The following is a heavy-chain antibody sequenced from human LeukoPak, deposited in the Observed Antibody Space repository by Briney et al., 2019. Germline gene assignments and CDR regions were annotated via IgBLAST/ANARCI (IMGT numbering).Heavy chain of an antibody. J-gene: IGHJ3*02. Sequence: KPSETLSLTCTVSGYSISTSYYWGWIRQPPGKGLEWIGSIYHSGNTYYNPSLKSRVTISVDTSKNQFSLKLNSVTAADTAVYYCAKSNGYGLIDIWGQGTMVTVSS. D-gene: IGHD3-22*01. CDR3: AKSNGYGLIDI. V-gene: IGHV4-38-2*02. CDR2: IYHSGNT. CDR1: GYSISTSYY.